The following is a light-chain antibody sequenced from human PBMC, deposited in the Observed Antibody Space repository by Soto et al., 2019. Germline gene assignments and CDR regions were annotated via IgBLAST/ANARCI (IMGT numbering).Light chain of an antibody. CDR3: QQSYSTPRT. Sequence: IQMTQPPSSLSASVGDRVTITSRASQSISSYLNWYQQKPGKAPKLLIYAASSLQSGVPSRFSGSGSGTDSTLTISSLQPEDFATYYCQQSYSTPRTFGQGTKVDIK. CDR2: AAS. J-gene: IGKJ1*01. CDR1: QSISSY. V-gene: IGKV1-39*01.